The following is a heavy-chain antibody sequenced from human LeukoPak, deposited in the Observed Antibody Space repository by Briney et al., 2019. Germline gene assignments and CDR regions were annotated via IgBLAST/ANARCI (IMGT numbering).Heavy chain of an antibody. CDR2: ISYDGSNK. CDR3: AKEGPRYCSGGSCYYLDY. V-gene: IGHV3-30*18. D-gene: IGHD2-15*01. J-gene: IGHJ4*02. Sequence: GGSLRLSCAASGFTFSSYGTHWVRQAPGKWLEWVAVISYDGSNKYYADSVKGRFTISRDNSKNTLYLQMNSLRAEDTAVYYCAKEGPRYCSGGSCYYLDYWGQGTLVTVSS. CDR1: GFTFSSYG.